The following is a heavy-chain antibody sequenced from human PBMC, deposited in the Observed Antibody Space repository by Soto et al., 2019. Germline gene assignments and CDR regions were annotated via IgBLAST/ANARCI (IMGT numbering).Heavy chain of an antibody. CDR3: ARDHIVVVPAASLWFDP. J-gene: IGHJ5*02. V-gene: IGHV1-69*13. CDR1: GGTFSSYA. CDR2: IIPIFGTA. D-gene: IGHD2-2*01. Sequence: ASVKVSCKASGGTFSSYAISWVRQAPGQGLEWMGGIIPIFGTANYAQKFQGRVTITADESTSTAYMELSSLRSEDTAVYYCARDHIVVVPAASLWFDPWGQGTLVTVSS.